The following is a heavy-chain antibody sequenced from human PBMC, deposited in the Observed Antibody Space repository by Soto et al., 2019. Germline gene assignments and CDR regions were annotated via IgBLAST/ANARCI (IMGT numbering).Heavy chain of an antibody. Sequence: GGSLRLSCAASGFTFSSYAMSWVRQAPGKGLEWVSAISGSGGSTYYADSVKGRFTISRDNSKNTLYLQMNSLRAEVTAVYYCAKDVGYCSGGSCRQDAFDIWGQGTMVTVSS. V-gene: IGHV3-23*01. CDR2: ISGSGGST. J-gene: IGHJ3*02. CDR3: AKDVGYCSGGSCRQDAFDI. D-gene: IGHD2-15*01. CDR1: GFTFSSYA.